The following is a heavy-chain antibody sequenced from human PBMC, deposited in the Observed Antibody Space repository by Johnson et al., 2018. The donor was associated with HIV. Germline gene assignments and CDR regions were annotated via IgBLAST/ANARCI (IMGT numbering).Heavy chain of an antibody. CDR3: AKSAHLLSGWEAMGAFDI. CDR2: ISYDGSNK. CDR1: GFTFSSYA. J-gene: IGHJ3*02. V-gene: IGHV3-30*18. Sequence: VQLVESGGGVVQPGRSLRLSCAASGFTFSSYAMHWVRQATGKGLEWVSAISYDGSNKYYVDSVKGRFTISRDNSKNTLYLQMNSLRAEDTAVYYCAKSAHLLSGWEAMGAFDIWGQGTMVTVSS. D-gene: IGHD6-19*01.